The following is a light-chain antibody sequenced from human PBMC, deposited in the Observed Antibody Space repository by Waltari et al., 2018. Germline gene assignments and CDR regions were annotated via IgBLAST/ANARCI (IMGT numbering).Light chain of an antibody. Sequence: DIQMIQSPSSLSASLGDSVTITCRASQSISSYLNWYQQKPGVAPKRLIYAASSLRNGVPSRFSGRGSGTDFSLTISSLQPEDFATYYCQQSFSTPLTFGGGTKVEIK. J-gene: IGKJ4*01. CDR1: QSISSY. CDR2: AAS. V-gene: IGKV1-39*01. CDR3: QQSFSTPLT.